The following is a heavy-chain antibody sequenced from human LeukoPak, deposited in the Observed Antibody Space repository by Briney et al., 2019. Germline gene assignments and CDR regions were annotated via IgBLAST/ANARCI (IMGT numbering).Heavy chain of an antibody. CDR2: IRYDGSNK. V-gene: IGHV3-30*02. Sequence: PGGSLRLPCAASGFTFNSYGMHWVRQATGKGLEWVAFIRYDGSNKYYADSVKGRLTISRDNSKNTLYLQMNSLRAEDTAVYYCAKETIDSRAGYFDYWGQGTLVTVSS. J-gene: IGHJ4*02. CDR1: GFTFNSYG. CDR3: AKETIDSRAGYFDY. D-gene: IGHD3-22*01.